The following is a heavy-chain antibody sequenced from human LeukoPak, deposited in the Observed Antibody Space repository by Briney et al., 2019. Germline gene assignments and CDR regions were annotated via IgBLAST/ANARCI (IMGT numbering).Heavy chain of an antibody. CDR1: GDSNSRVGYY. V-gene: IGHV4-31*03. J-gene: IGHJ6*03. CDR3: ARESGGRDYYYYYMDV. CDR2: IYYRGSP. D-gene: IGHD1-14*01. Sequence: SHTLSLICTISGDSNSRVGYYWSSIRQHPGKGLERNGYIYYRGSPYSNPSLRSRDTLSADPSPNQHSVKLHSVTAADTAVHYWARESGGRDYYYYYMDVWGKGTKVSVCS.